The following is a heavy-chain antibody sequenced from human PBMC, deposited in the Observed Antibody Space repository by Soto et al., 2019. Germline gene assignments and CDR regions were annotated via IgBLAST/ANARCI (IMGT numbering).Heavy chain of an antibody. D-gene: IGHD2-21*02. CDR3: AGSYCGGDCYAPAWFDP. CDR1: GYTFTSYY. Sequence: ASVKVSCKASGYTFTSYYMHWVRQAPGQGLEWMGIINPSGGSTSYAQKFQGRVTMTRDTSTSTVYMELSSLRSEDTAVYYCAGSYCGGDCYAPAWFDPWGQGTLVTVSS. V-gene: IGHV1-46*01. CDR2: INPSGGST. J-gene: IGHJ5*02.